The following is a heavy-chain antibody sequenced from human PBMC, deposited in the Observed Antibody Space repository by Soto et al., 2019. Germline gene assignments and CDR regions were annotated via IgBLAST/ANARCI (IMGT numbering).Heavy chain of an antibody. V-gene: IGHV4-34*01. CDR3: ARLYGSSLFDY. D-gene: IGHD6-6*01. Sequence: PSETLSLTCAVYGGSFSGYYWSWIRQPPGKGLEWIGEINHSGSTNYNPSLKSRVTISVDTSKNQFSLKLSSVTAADTAVYYCARLYGSSLFDYWGQGTLVTVSS. J-gene: IGHJ4*02. CDR2: INHSGST. CDR1: GGSFSGYY.